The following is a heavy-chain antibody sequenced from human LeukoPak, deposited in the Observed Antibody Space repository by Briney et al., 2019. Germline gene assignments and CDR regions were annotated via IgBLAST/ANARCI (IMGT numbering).Heavy chain of an antibody. D-gene: IGHD2-2*01. CDR1: GYTFTNHF. CDR3: AGEMEDQQGRAFDI. J-gene: IGHJ3*02. Sequence: ASVKVSCKASGYTFTNHFLHWVRQAPGQGLEWMGWISAYNGNTNYAQKLQGRVTMTTDTSTSTAYMELRSLRSDDTAVYYCAGEMEDQQGRAFDIWGQGTMVTVSS. V-gene: IGHV1-18*01. CDR2: ISAYNGNT.